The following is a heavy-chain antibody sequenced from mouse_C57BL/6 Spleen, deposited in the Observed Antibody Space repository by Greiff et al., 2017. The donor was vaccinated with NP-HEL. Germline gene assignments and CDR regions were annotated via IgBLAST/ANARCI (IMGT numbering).Heavy chain of an antibody. CDR1: GYTFTSYW. J-gene: IGHJ4*01. CDR3: ARGQLTAMDY. CDR2: IDPSDSYT. D-gene: IGHD3-2*02. V-gene: IGHV1-50*01. Sequence: QVQLQQPGAELVKPGASVKLSCKASGYTFTSYWMQWVKQRPGQGLEWIGEIDPSDSYTNYNQKFKGKATLTVDTSSSTAYMQLSSLTSEDSSVYYCARGQLTAMDYWGQGTSVTVSS.